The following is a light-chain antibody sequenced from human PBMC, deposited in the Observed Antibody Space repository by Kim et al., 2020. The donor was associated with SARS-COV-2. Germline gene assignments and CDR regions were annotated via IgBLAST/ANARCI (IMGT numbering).Light chain of an antibody. CDR2: QDS. J-gene: IGLJ2*01. V-gene: IGLV3-1*01. CDR3: QAWDSSTVV. CDR1: KLGDKY. Sequence: PGQTASITCSGDKLGDKYACWYQQKPGQSPVLVIYQDSKRPSGIPERFSGSNSGNTATLTISGTQAMDEADYYCQAWDSSTVVFGGGAQLTVL.